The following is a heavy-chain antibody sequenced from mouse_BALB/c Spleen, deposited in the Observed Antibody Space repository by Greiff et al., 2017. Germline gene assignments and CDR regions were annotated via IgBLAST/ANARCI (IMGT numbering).Heavy chain of an antibody. CDR3: ARRLLRGTFDY. J-gene: IGHJ2*01. CDR1: GFAFSSYD. CDR2: ISSGGGST. V-gene: IGHV5-12-1*01. Sequence: EVMLVESGGGLVKPGGSLKLSCAASGFAFSSYDMSWVRQTPEKRLEWVAYISSGGGSTYYPDTVKGRFTISRDNAKNTLYLQMSSLKSEDTAMYYCARRLLRGTFDYWGQGTTLTVSS. D-gene: IGHD1-1*01.